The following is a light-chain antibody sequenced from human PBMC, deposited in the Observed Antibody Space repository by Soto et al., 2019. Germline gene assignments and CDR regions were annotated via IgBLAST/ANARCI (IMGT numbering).Light chain of an antibody. Sequence: QSALTQPPSASGSPGQSVTISCTGTSSDVGGYNYVSWYQQHPGKAPKLLIYEVTKRPSGVPDRFSGSKSGNTASLTVSGLQAADESEYYCPSFAGVNNFVVFGGGTKVTVL. CDR2: EVT. CDR1: SSDVGGYNY. J-gene: IGLJ2*01. CDR3: PSFAGVNNFVV. V-gene: IGLV2-8*01.